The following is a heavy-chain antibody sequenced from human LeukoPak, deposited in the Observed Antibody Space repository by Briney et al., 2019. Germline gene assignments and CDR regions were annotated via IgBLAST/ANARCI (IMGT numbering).Heavy chain of an antibody. Sequence: SQTLSLTRAISGDSVSSNSAAWNWIRQSPSRGLEWLGRTYYRSKWYDDYAVSVKSRITINPDTSKNQFSLQLNSVTPEDTAVYYCAREGVEPPINWFDPWGQGTLVTVSS. CDR3: AREGVEPPINWFDP. V-gene: IGHV6-1*01. CDR2: TYYRSKWYD. CDR1: GDSVSSNSAA. J-gene: IGHJ5*02. D-gene: IGHD3-3*01.